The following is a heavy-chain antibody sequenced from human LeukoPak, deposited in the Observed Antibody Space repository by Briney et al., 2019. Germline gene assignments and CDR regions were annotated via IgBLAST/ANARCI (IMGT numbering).Heavy chain of an antibody. V-gene: IGHV3-48*01. Sequence: GGSLRLSCAASGFTFSSYSMNWVRQAPGKGLEWVSYISSSSSTIYYADSVKGRLTISRDNAKNSLYLQMNSLRVEDTAVYYCAKRIAAAGKYYFDYWGQGTLVTVSS. CDR2: ISSSSSTI. J-gene: IGHJ4*02. CDR3: AKRIAAAGKYYFDY. D-gene: IGHD6-13*01. CDR1: GFTFSSYS.